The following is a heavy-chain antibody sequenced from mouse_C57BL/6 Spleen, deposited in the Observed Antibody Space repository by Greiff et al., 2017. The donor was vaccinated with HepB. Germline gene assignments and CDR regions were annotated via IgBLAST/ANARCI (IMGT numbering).Heavy chain of an antibody. CDR2: INPNNGGT. CDR1: GYTFTDYY. CDR3: ARERVLDSSGYDAWFAY. Sequence: EVQLQQSGPELVKPGASVKISCKASGYTFTDYYMNWVKQSHGKSLEWIGDINPNNGGTSYNQKFKGKATLTVDKTSSTAYMELRSLTSEDSAVYYCARERVLDSSGYDAWFAYWGQGTLVTVSA. D-gene: IGHD3-2*02. V-gene: IGHV1-26*01. J-gene: IGHJ3*01.